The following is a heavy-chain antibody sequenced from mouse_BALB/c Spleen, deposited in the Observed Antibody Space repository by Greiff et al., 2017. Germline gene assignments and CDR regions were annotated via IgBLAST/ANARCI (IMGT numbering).Heavy chain of an antibody. V-gene: IGHV1-82*01. CDR2: IYPGDGDT. Sequence: VQLQQSGPELVKPGASVKISCKASGYAFSCSWMNWVKQRPGQGLEWIGRIYPGDGDTNYNGKFKGKATLTADKSSSTAYMQLSSLTSVDSAVYFCARSPYYGSSYSFAYWGQGTLVTVSA. J-gene: IGHJ3*01. CDR3: ARSPYYGSSYSFAY. CDR1: GYAFSCSW. D-gene: IGHD1-1*01.